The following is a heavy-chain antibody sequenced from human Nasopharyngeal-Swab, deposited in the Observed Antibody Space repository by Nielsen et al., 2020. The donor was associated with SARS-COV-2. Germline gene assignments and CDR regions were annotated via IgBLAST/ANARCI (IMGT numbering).Heavy chain of an antibody. V-gene: IGHV3-7*01. D-gene: IGHD6-19*01. Sequence: GESLKISCAAPGFTFSSHWMSWVRQAPGKGLEWVANIKQDGSEKYYVDSVKGRFTISRDNAKNSLYLQMNSLRAEDTAVYYCARVRRGPNIAVAGTIYYFDYWGQGTLVTVSS. CDR2: IKQDGSEK. CDR1: GFTFSSHW. J-gene: IGHJ4*02. CDR3: ARVRRGPNIAVAGTIYYFDY.